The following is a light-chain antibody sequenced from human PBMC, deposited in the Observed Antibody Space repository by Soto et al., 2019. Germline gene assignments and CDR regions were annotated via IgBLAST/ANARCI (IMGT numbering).Light chain of an antibody. Sequence: QSVLTQPASVPGSPGQSITISCTGTSSDVGAYNYVSWYQQHPGEAPKLMIFGVSNRPSGVSNRFSGSKSGNTASLTISGLQAEDEADYYCSSFSSSSTRYLLGTGTKVTVL. CDR1: SSDVGAYNY. CDR3: SSFSSSSTRYL. CDR2: GVS. J-gene: IGLJ1*01. V-gene: IGLV2-14*01.